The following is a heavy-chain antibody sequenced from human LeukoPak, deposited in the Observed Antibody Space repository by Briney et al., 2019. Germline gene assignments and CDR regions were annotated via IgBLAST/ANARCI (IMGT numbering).Heavy chain of an antibody. CDR3: ARGSPGYGYYYYYYMDV. Sequence: ASVEVSCKASGYTFSDYYMHWVRQAPGQGLEWMGWINPDSGGTKYAQKFQDRVTMTSDTSISTAYMELSSLRSEDTAVYYCARGSPGYGYYYYYYMDVWGKGTTVTVSS. D-gene: IGHD1-1*01. J-gene: IGHJ6*03. V-gene: IGHV1-2*02. CDR2: INPDSGGT. CDR1: GYTFSDYY.